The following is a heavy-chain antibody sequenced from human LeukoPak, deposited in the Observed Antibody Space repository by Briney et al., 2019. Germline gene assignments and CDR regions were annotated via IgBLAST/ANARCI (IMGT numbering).Heavy chain of an antibody. D-gene: IGHD7-27*01. V-gene: IGHV3-23*01. CDR1: GFTFSSYA. J-gene: IGHJ4*02. CDR2: ISGSGGST. Sequence: GGSLRLSCAASGFTFSSYAMSWVRQAPGKGLEWVSAISGSGGSTYYADSVKGRFTISRDNAKNSLYLQMNSLRAEDTAVYYCVRDKLTGASRLDYWGQGTLPTVSS. CDR3: VRDKLTGASRLDY.